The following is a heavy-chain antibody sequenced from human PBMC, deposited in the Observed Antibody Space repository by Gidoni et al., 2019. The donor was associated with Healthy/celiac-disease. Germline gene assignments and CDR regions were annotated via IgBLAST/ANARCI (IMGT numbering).Heavy chain of an antibody. J-gene: IGHJ5*02. D-gene: IGHD6-13*01. V-gene: IGHV3-23*01. CDR2: ISGSGGST. CDR1: GFTFSSYA. CDR3: AKDLREQQLVGTKNWFDP. Sequence: EVQLLESGGGLVQPGGSLRLSCAASGFTFSSYAMSWVRQAPGKGLEWVSAISGSGGSTYYADSVKGRFTISRDNSKNTLYLQMNSLRAEDTAVYYCAKDLREQQLVGTKNWFDPWGQGTLVTVSS.